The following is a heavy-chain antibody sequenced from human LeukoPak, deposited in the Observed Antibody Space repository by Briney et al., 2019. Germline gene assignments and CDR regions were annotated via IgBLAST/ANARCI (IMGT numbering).Heavy chain of an antibody. Sequence: SETLSLTCTVSGGSISSSSYYWGWIRQPPGKGLEWIGSIYYSGSIYYNPSLKSRVTISVDTSKNQFSLKLSSVTAADTAVYYCARDLELWGQYYYDSSGSWGQGTLVTVSS. CDR2: IYYSGSI. V-gene: IGHV4-39*07. J-gene: IGHJ5*02. CDR3: ARDLELWGQYYYDSSGS. CDR1: GGSISSSSYY. D-gene: IGHD3-22*01.